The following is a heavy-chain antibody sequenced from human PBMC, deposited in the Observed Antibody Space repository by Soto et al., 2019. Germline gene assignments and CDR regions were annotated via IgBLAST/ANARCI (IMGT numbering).Heavy chain of an antibody. CDR2: ISSSSSYT. Sequence: GGSLSLSCAASGLTFSDFYMSWLRQAPGKGLEWVSYISSSSSYTNYADSVKGRFTISRDNAKNSLYLQMNSLRAEDTAVYYCARASPPFDYWGQGTLVTVSS. V-gene: IGHV3-11*05. CDR3: ARASPPFDY. J-gene: IGHJ4*02. CDR1: GLTFSDFY.